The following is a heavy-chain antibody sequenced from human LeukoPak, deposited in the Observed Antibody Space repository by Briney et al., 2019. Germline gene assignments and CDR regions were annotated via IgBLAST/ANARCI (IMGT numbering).Heavy chain of an antibody. D-gene: IGHD4-17*01. CDR2: TNLSGST. CDR1: GRSFRGYY. V-gene: IGHV4-34*01. CDR3: GRGSSPMTTADY. Sequence: TSHTLSPTCAVYGRSFRGYYCSWIPHPPRRGPGRIGETNLSGSTHYNPSLKSPVTIPVDTSKNQLSLTLSSVSAGDTGVYYCGRGSSPMTTADYWGQGTLVTVSS. J-gene: IGHJ4*02.